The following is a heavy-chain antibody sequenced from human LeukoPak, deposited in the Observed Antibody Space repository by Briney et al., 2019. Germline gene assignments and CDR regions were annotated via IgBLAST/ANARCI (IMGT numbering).Heavy chain of an antibody. D-gene: IGHD1-26*01. CDR3: ARDQGRGIVGATIDY. J-gene: IGHJ4*02. Sequence: PGGSLRLSCAASGFTFSSYWMSWVRQAPGKGLEWVANIKQDGSEKYYVDSVKGRFTISRDNAKNSLYLQMNSLRAEDTAVYYCARDQGRGIVGATIDYWGQGTLVTVSS. V-gene: IGHV3-7*01. CDR2: IKQDGSEK. CDR1: GFTFSSYW.